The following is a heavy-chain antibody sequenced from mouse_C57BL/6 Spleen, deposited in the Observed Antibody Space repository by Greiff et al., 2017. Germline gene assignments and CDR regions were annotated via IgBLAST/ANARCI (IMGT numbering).Heavy chain of an antibody. CDR2: ISSGSSTI. D-gene: IGHD2-3*01. V-gene: IGHV5-17*01. CDR1: GFTFSDYG. CDR3: ARPLYGVYYDYAMDY. J-gene: IGHJ4*01. Sequence: EVQVVESGGGLVKPGGSLKLSCAASGFTFSDYGMHWVRQAPEKGLEWVAYISSGSSTIYYADTVKGRFTISRDNAKNTLCLQMTSLRSEDTAMYYCARPLYGVYYDYAMDYWGQGTSVTVSS.